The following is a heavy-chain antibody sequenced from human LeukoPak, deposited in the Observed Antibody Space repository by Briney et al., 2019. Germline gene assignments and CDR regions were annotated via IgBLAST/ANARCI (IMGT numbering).Heavy chain of an antibody. V-gene: IGHV4-31*03. CDR1: GGSISSGGYY. CDR3: ARQQYGALGY. Sequence: PSETLSLTCTVSGGSISSGGYYWSWLRQHPGKGLEWIGYIYYSGSTYYNPSLKSRVTISVDTSKNQFSLKLSSVTAADTAVYYCARQQYGALGYWGQGTLVTVSS. D-gene: IGHD4/OR15-4a*01. J-gene: IGHJ4*02. CDR2: IYYSGST.